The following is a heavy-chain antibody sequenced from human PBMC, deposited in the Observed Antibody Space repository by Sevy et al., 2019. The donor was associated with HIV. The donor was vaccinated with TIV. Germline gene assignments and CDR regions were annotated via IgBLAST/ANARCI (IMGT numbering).Heavy chain of an antibody. D-gene: IGHD3-10*01. CDR1: GFAFSSYT. V-gene: IGHV3-21*01. Sequence: GGSLRLSCAASGFAFSSYTMNWVRQAPGKGLEWVSSISSSSDYIYYADSVRGRCTISRDNAKKSLYLQMNSLRAEDTAVYYCARDGLGSGTSQNWFDPWGQGTLVTVSS. CDR3: ARDGLGSGTSQNWFDP. CDR2: ISSSSDYI. J-gene: IGHJ5*02.